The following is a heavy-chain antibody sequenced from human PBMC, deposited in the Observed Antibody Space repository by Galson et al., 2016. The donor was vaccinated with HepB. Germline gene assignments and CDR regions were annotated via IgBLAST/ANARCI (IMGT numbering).Heavy chain of an antibody. J-gene: IGHJ4*02. V-gene: IGHV3-74*01. D-gene: IGHD5-24*01. CDR2: IRGNGGAP. CDR1: GFTFSSYW. Sequence: SLRLSCAASGFTFSSYWMHWVRQAPGKGLVWVSRIRGNGGAPSYADSVRGRFTISRDNAKNTLYLQMNSLRVEDTAVYYCARDHGGNNSMDYWGQGTLVTVSS. CDR3: ARDHGGNNSMDY.